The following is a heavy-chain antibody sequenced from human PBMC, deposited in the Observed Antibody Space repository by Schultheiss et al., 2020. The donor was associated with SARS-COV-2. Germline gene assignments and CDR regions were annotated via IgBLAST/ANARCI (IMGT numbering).Heavy chain of an antibody. D-gene: IGHD6-13*01. CDR1: GYTFTSYG. Sequence: ASVKVSCKASGYTFTSYGISWVRQAPGQGLEWMGGFDPEDGETIYAQKFQGRVTMTRDTSTSTVYMELSSLRSEDTAVYYCAREPIAAAVPRWFDPWGQGTLVTVSS. V-gene: IGHV1-18*01. J-gene: IGHJ5*02. CDR3: AREPIAAAVPRWFDP. CDR2: FDPEDGET.